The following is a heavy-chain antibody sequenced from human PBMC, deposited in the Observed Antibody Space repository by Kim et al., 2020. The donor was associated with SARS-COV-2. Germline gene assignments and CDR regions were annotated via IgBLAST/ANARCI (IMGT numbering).Heavy chain of an antibody. CDR1: GLTFSSYE. Sequence: GGSLRLSCVASGLTFSSYEMTWVRQAPGKGLEWVSFISSRGNTIYYADSVKGRFTVSRDNAKNSLYLQMSSLRVEDTAIYYCASPYDSNNYYYGMDVWGQGTTVTVFS. J-gene: IGHJ6*02. CDR3: ASPYDSNNYYYGMDV. CDR2: ISSRGNTI. V-gene: IGHV3-48*03. D-gene: IGHD4-4*01.